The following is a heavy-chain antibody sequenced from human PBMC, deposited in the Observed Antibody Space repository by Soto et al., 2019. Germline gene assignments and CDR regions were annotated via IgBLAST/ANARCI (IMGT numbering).Heavy chain of an antibody. Sequence: QVQLVESGGGVVQPGRSLRLSCAASGFTFSSYAMHWVRQAPGKGLEWVAVISYDGSNKYYADSVKGRFTISRDNSKNTLYLQMNSLRAEDTAVYYCASWILAGSFDYWGQGTLVTVSS. V-gene: IGHV3-30-3*01. D-gene: IGHD2-2*03. J-gene: IGHJ4*02. CDR3: ASWILAGSFDY. CDR2: ISYDGSNK. CDR1: GFTFSSYA.